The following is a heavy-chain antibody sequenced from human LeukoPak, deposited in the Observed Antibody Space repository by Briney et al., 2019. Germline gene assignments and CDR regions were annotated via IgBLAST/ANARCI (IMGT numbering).Heavy chain of an antibody. CDR3: ATTKQARRYFDY. V-gene: IGHV3-23*01. CDR2: ISTSGGNT. Sequence: GGSLRLSCAGSGFTFSSNALSWVRQAPGKGLEWVSAISTSGGNTYYADSVRGRFTISRDNSKNTLYLQMNTLRAEDTVVYYCATTKQARRYFDYWGQGTLVTVSS. D-gene: IGHD1-1*01. J-gene: IGHJ4*02. CDR1: GFTFSSNA.